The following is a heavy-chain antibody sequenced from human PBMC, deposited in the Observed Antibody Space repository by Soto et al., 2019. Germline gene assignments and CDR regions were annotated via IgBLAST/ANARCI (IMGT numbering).Heavy chain of an antibody. V-gene: IGHV3-7*01. J-gene: IGHJ4*02. CDR2: IRQDGSEK. CDR1: GFTFGRYW. Sequence: PVGSLRLSCAASGFTFGRYWMSWLRQAPGKGLEWVANIRQDGSEKYYVDSVKGRFTISRDNAKNSLYLQMNSLRAEDTAVYYCAGHSSGWPDDYWGQGT. D-gene: IGHD6-19*01. CDR3: AGHSSGWPDDY.